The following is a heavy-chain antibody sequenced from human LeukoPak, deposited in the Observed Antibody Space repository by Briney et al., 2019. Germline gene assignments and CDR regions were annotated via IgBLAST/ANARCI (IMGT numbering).Heavy chain of an antibody. D-gene: IGHD3-22*01. CDR2: TYTGGNS. CDR1: GFTVSSIH. V-gene: IGHV3-53*05. Sequence: GGSLRLSCAASGFTVSSIHMVWVRQAPGKGLEWVSVTYTGGNSYYADSVKGRFIISRDNSKNTLYLQMNSPRAEDTAVYYCARDQGYYYDSSGYYDYWGQGTLVTVSS. CDR3: ARDQGYYYDSSGYYDY. J-gene: IGHJ4*02.